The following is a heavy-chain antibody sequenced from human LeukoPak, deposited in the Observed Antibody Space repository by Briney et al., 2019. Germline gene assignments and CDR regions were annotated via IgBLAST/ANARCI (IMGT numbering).Heavy chain of an antibody. Sequence: GGSLRLSCAASGFTFSSYAMSWVRQAPGKGLEWVSAISGSGGSTYYADSVKGRFTISRDNSKNTLYLQMSSLRAEDTAVYYCAKGIGGWYGYFDYWGQGTLVTVSS. CDR2: ISGSGGST. V-gene: IGHV3-23*01. CDR3: AKGIGGWYGYFDY. D-gene: IGHD6-19*01. J-gene: IGHJ4*02. CDR1: GFTFSSYA.